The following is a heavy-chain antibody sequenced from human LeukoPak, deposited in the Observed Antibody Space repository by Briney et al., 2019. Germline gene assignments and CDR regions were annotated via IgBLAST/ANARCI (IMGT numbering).Heavy chain of an antibody. D-gene: IGHD3-22*01. J-gene: IGHJ4*02. CDR1: GYTFTSYY. Sequence: ASVKVSCKASGYTFTSYYIHWVRQAPGQGIEWMGIINPNGGRASYTQKFQGRVTMTRDTSTSTVYMELSSLRFEDTAVYYCARIPDYLDSPYSLGIDHWGQGTLVTVSS. CDR2: INPNGGRA. V-gene: IGHV1-46*01. CDR3: ARIPDYLDSPYSLGIDH.